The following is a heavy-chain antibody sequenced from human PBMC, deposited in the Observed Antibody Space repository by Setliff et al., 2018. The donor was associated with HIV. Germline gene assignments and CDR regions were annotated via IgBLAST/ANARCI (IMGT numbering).Heavy chain of an antibody. D-gene: IGHD5-12*01. J-gene: IGHJ4*02. CDR1: GFTFSTYA. CDR3: AGAGPLDNYDWYHFAF. V-gene: IGHV3-23*01. Sequence: GGSLRLSCVASGFTFSTYAINWVRLAPGKGLEWVSSISGSGYPYYADSVKGRFNISRDNSKNTLFLQMDSLRAEDTAVYYCAGAGPLDNYDWYHFAFGGQGTLVTVSS. CDR2: ISGSGYP.